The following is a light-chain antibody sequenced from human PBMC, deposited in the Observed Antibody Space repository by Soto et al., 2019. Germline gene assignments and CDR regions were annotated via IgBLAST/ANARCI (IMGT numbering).Light chain of an antibody. J-gene: IGLJ2*01. CDR2: DVI. V-gene: IGLV2-14*03. CDR3: RSYTSTSTVV. Sequence: QSALTQPASVSGSPGQSITIPCTGPSIDVGGNNYASWYQHHPDKAPTLMIYDVINRPSGVSQRLSGSKSGNTASLTIAGLRAEDEADYYCRSYTSTSTVVFGGGTKLTVL. CDR1: SIDVGGNNY.